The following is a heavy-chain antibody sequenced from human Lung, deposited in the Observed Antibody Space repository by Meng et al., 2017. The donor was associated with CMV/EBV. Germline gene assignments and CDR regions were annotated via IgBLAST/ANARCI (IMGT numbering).Heavy chain of an antibody. V-gene: IGHV3-30-3*01. Sequence: GGSLRLSCAASAFTFNNYAMHWVRQAPGKGLEWVAVISYDGFNKYYADSVNGRFTISRDNSKNTLYLQMNSLRAEDTAVYYCARAPRDSSGYYYPDYWGQGTXVTVSS. CDR1: AFTFNNYA. J-gene: IGHJ4*02. D-gene: IGHD3-22*01. CDR2: ISYDGFNK. CDR3: ARAPRDSSGYYYPDY.